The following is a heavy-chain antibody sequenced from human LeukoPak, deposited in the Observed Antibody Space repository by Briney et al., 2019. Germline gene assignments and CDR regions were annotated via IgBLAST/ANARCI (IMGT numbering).Heavy chain of an antibody. CDR3: ARFPLYYYDSSGYNRAFDI. CDR1: GGSFSGYY. J-gene: IGHJ3*02. CDR2: INHSGST. V-gene: IGHV4-34*01. Sequence: SETLSLTCAVYGGSFSGYYWSWIRQPPGKGLEWIGEINHSGSTNYNPSLKSRVTISVDTSKNQFSLKLSSVTAADTAVYYCARFPLYYYDSSGYNRAFDIWGQGTMVTVSS. D-gene: IGHD3-22*01.